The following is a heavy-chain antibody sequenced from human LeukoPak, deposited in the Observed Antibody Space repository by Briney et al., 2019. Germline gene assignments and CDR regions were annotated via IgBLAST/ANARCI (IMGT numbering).Heavy chain of an antibody. CDR1: GFTVSSNY. Sequence: GGSLRLSCVASGFTVSSNYVSWVRQAPGRGLEWVSVIYSGGNTYYADSVKGRFTISRDNAKNSLYLQMNSLRAEDTAVYYCASDVGNCYFDYWGQGTLVTVSS. CDR2: IYSGGNT. V-gene: IGHV3-53*01. D-gene: IGHD1-7*01. CDR3: ASDVGNCYFDY. J-gene: IGHJ4*02.